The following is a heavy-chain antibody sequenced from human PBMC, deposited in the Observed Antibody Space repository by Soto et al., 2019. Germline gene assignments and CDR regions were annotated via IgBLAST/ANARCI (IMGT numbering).Heavy chain of an antibody. CDR2: ISSSSSYI. Sequence: EVQLVESGGGLVKPGGSLRLSCAASGFTFSSYSMNWVRQAPGKGLEWVSSISSSSSYIYYADSVKGRFTISIDNAKNSLYLQMNSLRAEDTAVYYCASSPGFVDYAFDIWGQGTMVTVSS. V-gene: IGHV3-21*01. CDR1: GFTFSSYS. J-gene: IGHJ3*02. CDR3: ASSPGFVDYAFDI. D-gene: IGHD5-12*01.